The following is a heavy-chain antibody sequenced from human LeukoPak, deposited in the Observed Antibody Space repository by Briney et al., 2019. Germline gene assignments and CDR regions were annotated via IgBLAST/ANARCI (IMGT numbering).Heavy chain of an antibody. D-gene: IGHD2-15*01. V-gene: IGHV3-23*01. CDR2: ISGSGGST. CDR3: AKDRRYCSGGSCYYDY. CDR1: GFTFSSYA. J-gene: IGHJ4*02. Sequence: PGGSLRLSCAASGFTFSSYAMSWVRQAPGKGLEWVPAISGSGGSTYYADSVKGRFTISRDNSKNTLYLQMNSLRAEDTAVYYCAKDRRYCSGGSCYYDYWGQGTLVTVSS.